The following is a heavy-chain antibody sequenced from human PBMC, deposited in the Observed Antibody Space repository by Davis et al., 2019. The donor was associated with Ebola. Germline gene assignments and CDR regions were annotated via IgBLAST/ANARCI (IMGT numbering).Heavy chain of an antibody. D-gene: IGHD5-18*01. CDR2: INSDGSST. CDR3: ASGRGYSYVDH. CDR1: GFTFSSYW. Sequence: GESLKISCAASGFTFSSYWMHWVRQAPGKGLVWVSRINSDGSSTSYADSVKGRFTISRDNAKNTLYLQMNSLRAEDTAEYYCASGRGYSYVDHWGQGTLVTVSS. J-gene: IGHJ4*02. V-gene: IGHV3-74*01.